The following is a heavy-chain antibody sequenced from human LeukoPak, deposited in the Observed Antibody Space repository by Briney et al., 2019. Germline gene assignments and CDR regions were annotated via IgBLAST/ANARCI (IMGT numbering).Heavy chain of an antibody. J-gene: IGHJ5*02. CDR2: IYYSGST. CDR1: GVSISSYY. D-gene: IGHD5-12*01. Sequence: SETLSLTWTVSGVSISSYYWSRIRQPPGKRLEWIGSIYYSGSTYSNPTLKARPTISVDTSKKQISLNLTSVTAADAAGYYCARDLGYDGFDWAPWGQGNLVTVSS. CDR3: ARDLGYDGFDWAP. V-gene: IGHV4-59*04.